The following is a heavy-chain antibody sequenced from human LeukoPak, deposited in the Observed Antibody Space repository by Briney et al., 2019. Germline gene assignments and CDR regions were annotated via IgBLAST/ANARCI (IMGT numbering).Heavy chain of an antibody. D-gene: IGHD2-15*01. CDR3: TRHFDVVVVAATPEFDY. Sequence: GGSLRLSCAASGFTFSGSAMHWVRQASGKGLEWVGRIRSKANSYATAYAASVKGRFTISRDDSKNTAYLQTNSLKTEDTAVYYCTRHFDVVVVAATPEFDYWGQGTLVTVSS. CDR1: GFTFSGSA. CDR2: IRSKANSYAT. J-gene: IGHJ4*02. V-gene: IGHV3-73*01.